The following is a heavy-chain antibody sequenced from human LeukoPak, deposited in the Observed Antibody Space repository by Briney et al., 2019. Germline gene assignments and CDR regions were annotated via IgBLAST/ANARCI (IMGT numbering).Heavy chain of an antibody. CDR1: GFTVSSNY. V-gene: IGHV3-66*01. D-gene: IGHD4-23*01. J-gene: IGHJ4*02. CDR3: ARVGYGGNAKDY. Sequence: PGGSLRLSCAASGFTVSSNYMSWVRQAPGKGLEWVSVIYKDGRTYYADSVKGRFTISRDSSKNTVYLQMNSLRAEDTAVYYCARVGYGGNAKDYWGQGTLVTVSS. CDR2: IYKDGRT.